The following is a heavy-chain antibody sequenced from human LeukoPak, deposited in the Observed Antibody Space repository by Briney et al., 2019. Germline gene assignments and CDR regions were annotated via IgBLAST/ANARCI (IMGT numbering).Heavy chain of an antibody. CDR3: ARPVIAAAGTPKDFNWFDP. J-gene: IGHJ5*02. CDR2: IVYDGSNK. Sequence: GRSLRLSCAASGFTFSSYGMHWVRQAPGKGLEWVALIVYDGSNKYDESSKHYADSVKGRFTISRDNSKNTLYLQLNSLRAEDTAVYYCARPVIAAAGTPKDFNWFDPWGQGTLVTVSS. D-gene: IGHD6-13*01. CDR1: GFTFSSYG. V-gene: IGHV3-30*03.